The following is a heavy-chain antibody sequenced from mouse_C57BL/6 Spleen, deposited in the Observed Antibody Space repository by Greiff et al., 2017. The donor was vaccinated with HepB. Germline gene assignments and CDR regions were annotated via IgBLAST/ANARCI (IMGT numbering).Heavy chain of an antibody. D-gene: IGHD1-1*01. V-gene: IGHV1-63*01. J-gene: IGHJ4*01. Sequence: VNLVESGAELVRPGTSVKMSCKASGYTFTNYWIGWAKQRPGHGLEWIGDIYPGGGYTNYNEKFKGKATLTADKSSSTAYMQFSSLTSEYSAIYYCARRGPPHYYCSSDYDAMDYWGQGTSVTVSS. CDR3: ARRGPPHYYCSSDYDAMDY. CDR2: IYPGGGYT. CDR1: GYTFTNYW.